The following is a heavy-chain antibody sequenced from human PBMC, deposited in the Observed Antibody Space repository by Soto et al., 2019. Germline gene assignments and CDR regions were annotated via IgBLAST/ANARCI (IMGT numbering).Heavy chain of an antibody. D-gene: IGHD3-16*01. CDR1: EYTFTNYY. J-gene: IGHJ4*02. Sequence: AXVKVSSKASEYTFTNYYIHWIRQAPGQGLEWMGTINPSGGSTTYAQKFQGRVTMTRDTSTSTVYMQLSSLRSEDTAVYYCARDSRASGYFDFWGQGTLVTVSS. V-gene: IGHV1-46*01. CDR2: INPSGGST. CDR3: ARDSRASGYFDF.